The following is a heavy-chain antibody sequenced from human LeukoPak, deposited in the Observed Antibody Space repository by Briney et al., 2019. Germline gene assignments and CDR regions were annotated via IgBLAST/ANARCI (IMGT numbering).Heavy chain of an antibody. Sequence: PSETLSLTCTVSGYSISSGYYWSWIRQPPGKGLEWIGEINHSGSTNYNPSLKSRVTISVDTSKNQFSLKLSSVTAADTAVYYCARDKWRRSSWFDPWGQGTLVTVSS. CDR3: ARDKWRRSSWFDP. D-gene: IGHD2-8*01. CDR2: INHSGST. CDR1: GYSISSGYY. V-gene: IGHV4-38-2*02. J-gene: IGHJ5*02.